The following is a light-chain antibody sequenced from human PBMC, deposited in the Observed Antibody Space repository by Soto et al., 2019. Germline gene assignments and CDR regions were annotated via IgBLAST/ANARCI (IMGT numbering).Light chain of an antibody. CDR1: QSINNW. CDR3: QQYNSYWT. V-gene: IGKV1-5*03. Sequence: DIPMTQSPSTLYASVGDRVTITCRASQSINNWLAWYQQKPGKSPKLLIYKASSLESGVPTRFSGSGSGTEFTLTISSLQPDDFATYYCQQYNSYWTCGQGTKVEIK. J-gene: IGKJ1*01. CDR2: KAS.